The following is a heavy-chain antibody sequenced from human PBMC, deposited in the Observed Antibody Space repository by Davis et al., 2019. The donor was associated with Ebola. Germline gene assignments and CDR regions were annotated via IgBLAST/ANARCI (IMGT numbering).Heavy chain of an antibody. CDR1: GFTFSSYA. CDR3: ARDRVWFGELFSYYGMDV. D-gene: IGHD3-10*01. J-gene: IGHJ6*04. V-gene: IGHV3-30*04. CDR2: ISYDGSNK. Sequence: GESLKISCAASGFTFSSYAMHWVRQAPGKGLEWVAVISYDGSNKYYADSVKGRFTISRDNSKNTLYLQMSSLRAEDTAVYYCARDRVWFGELFSYYGMDVWGKGTTVTVSS.